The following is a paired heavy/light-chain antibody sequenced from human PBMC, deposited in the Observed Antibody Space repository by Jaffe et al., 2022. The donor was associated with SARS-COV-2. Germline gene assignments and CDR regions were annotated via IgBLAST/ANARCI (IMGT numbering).Light chain of an antibody. CDR1: SSNIGGNP. CDR3: AAWDDTLSGWV. J-gene: IGLJ3*02. V-gene: IGLV1-47*01. CDR2: RNH. Sequence: QSVLSQPPSASGTPGQRVTISCSGSSSNIGGNPVYWFQQFPGTAPKPLISRNHERPSGVPDRFSGSKSGTSASLAISGLRSDDESDYYCAAWDDTLSGWVFGGGTKLTVL.
Heavy chain of an antibody. V-gene: IGHV3-21*01. D-gene: IGHD7-27*01. Sequence: QLVESGGGLVKPGGSLRLSCEASGFAFSGSTMNWVRQAPGKGLEWVSGISSAGNYLYYADSVKGRFTISRDNANGSLYLQMNSLTAEDTAVYYCARDWGQGKNEDVWGQGTTVTVSS. J-gene: IGHJ6*02. CDR3: ARDWGQGKNEDV. CDR1: GFAFSGST. CDR2: ISSAGNYL.